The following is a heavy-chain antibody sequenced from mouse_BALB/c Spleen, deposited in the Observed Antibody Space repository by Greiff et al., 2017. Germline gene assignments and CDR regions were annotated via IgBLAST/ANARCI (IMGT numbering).Heavy chain of an antibody. J-gene: IGHJ2*01. CDR3: ASYDYGLFDY. CDR1: GYSITSGYY. CDR2: ISYDGSN. Sequence: EVKLEESGPGLVKPSQSLSLTCSVTGYSITSGYYWNWIRQFPGNKLEWMGYISYDGSNNYNPSLKNRISITRDTSKNQFFLKLNSVTTEDTATYYCASYDYGLFDYWGQGTTLTVSS. D-gene: IGHD2-4*01. V-gene: IGHV3-6*02.